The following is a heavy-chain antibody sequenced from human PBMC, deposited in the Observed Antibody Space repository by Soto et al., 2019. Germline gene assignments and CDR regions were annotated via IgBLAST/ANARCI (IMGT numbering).Heavy chain of an antibody. CDR1: GGSIRKSNW. J-gene: IGHJ5*02. D-gene: IGHD2-2*01. CDR2: ISLGGIT. CDR3: AKWHPMDP. Sequence: PSEPLFLTCSGSGGSIRKSNWWTWVRQPPGQGLEWIGEISLGGITNYNPSLKSRVTMSINNSKNQFSLKLTSLTAADTAVYYCAKWHPMDPWGQGTLVTVSS. V-gene: IGHV4-4*02.